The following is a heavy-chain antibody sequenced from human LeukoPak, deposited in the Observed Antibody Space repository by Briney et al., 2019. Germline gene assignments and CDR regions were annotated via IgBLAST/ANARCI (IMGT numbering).Heavy chain of an antibody. J-gene: IGHJ4*02. CDR2: ISSSSSTI. CDR3: ARLGGEPDY. D-gene: IGHD1-26*01. V-gene: IGHV3-48*01. Sequence: GGSLRLSCAASGFTFSSYSMNWVRQAPGKGLEWVSYISSSSSTIYYADSVKGRFTISKDNAKNSLYLQMNSLRAEDTAVYYCARLGGEPDYWGQGTLVTVSS. CDR1: GFTFSSYS.